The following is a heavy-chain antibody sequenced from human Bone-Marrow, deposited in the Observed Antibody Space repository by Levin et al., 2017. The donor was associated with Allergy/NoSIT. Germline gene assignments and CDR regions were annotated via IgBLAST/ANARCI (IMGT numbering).Heavy chain of an antibody. CDR2: INPNSGVT. J-gene: IGHJ4*02. Sequence: EASVKVSCKTSGYPFTGYWMHWVRQAPGQGLEWVGRINPNSGVTNYAQKFQGRVTMTRDTSISTAYMELSRLRSDDTAVFYCAKERGAGAWYFDYWGQGTLVTVSS. CDR3: AKERGAGAWYFDY. V-gene: IGHV1-2*06. D-gene: IGHD2-15*01. CDR1: GYPFTGYW.